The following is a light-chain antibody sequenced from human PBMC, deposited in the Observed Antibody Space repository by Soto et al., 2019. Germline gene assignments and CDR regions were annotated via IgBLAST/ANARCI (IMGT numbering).Light chain of an antibody. CDR1: QGINNY. J-gene: IGKJ1*01. CDR3: QQYDTFPRT. CDR2: ATY. Sequence: DIKMTQSPSSLSASVGDRVTITCRASQGINNYVAWFQQKPGRAPKSLIYATYSLQSGVPSKFSASGSGTEFTLTISSRQPEDFATYYCQQYDTFPRTFGQGTKVEI. V-gene: IGKV1-16*02.